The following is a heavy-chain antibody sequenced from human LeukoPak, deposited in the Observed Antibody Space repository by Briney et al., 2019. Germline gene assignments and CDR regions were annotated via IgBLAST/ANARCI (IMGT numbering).Heavy chain of an antibody. CDR3: ARTIVLVPAAFYFDY. CDR2: FNPNSGGT. Sequence: ASVKVSCKASGYTFTGYYMHWVRQAPGQGLEWMGWFNPNSGGTNYAQKFQGRVTMTRDTSISTAYMELSRLTSDDTAMYYCARTIVLVPAAFYFDYWGQGTLVTVSS. J-gene: IGHJ4*02. CDR1: GYTFTGYY. V-gene: IGHV1-2*02. D-gene: IGHD2-2*01.